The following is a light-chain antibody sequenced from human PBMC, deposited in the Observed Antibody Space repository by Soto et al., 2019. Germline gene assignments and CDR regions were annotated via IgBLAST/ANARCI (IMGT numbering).Light chain of an antibody. CDR1: QGISSY. J-gene: IGKJ5*01. CDR3: QQYESLPLT. CDR2: AAS. Sequence: DIQLTQSPSFLSASIGDRVTITCRASQGISSYLAWYQQKPGKAPKLLIYAASTLQSGVPSRFSGSGSGTEFTLTISSLQPEDFATYYCQQYESLPLTFGQGTRLEIK. V-gene: IGKV1-9*01.